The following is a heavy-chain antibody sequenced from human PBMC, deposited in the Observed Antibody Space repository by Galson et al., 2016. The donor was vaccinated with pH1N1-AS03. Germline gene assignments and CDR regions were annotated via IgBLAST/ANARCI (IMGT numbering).Heavy chain of an antibody. CDR3: ARVLVGIARGESSAFDY. CDR2: INPNSGDT. D-gene: IGHD2-8*02. V-gene: IGHV1-2*02. Sequence: QSGAEVKKPGASVKVSCKASGYTFTGNYLHWVRQAPGQGLEWVGWINPNSGDTSYAQKFQGRVTMTRDTSISAAFLELSRLRSYDTAVFYCARVLVGIARGESSAFDYWGQGTLVTVSS. CDR1: GYTFTGNY. J-gene: IGHJ4*02.